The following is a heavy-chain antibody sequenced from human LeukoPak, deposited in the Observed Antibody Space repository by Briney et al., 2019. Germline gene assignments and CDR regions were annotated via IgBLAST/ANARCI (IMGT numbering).Heavy chain of an antibody. V-gene: IGHV3-53*05. CDR1: GFTVSSNY. Sequence: GGSLRLSCAASGFTVSSNYMSWVRQAPGKGLEWVSVIYSGGSTYYADSARGRFTISRDNSKNTLYLQMNSLRAEDTAVYYCARACGSGEACFDYWGQGTLVTVSS. J-gene: IGHJ4*02. CDR3: ARACGSGEACFDY. D-gene: IGHD3-10*01. CDR2: IYSGGST.